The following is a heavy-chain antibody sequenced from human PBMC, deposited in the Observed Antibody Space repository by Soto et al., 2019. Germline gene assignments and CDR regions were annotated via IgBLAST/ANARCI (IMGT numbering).Heavy chain of an antibody. Sequence: SETLSLTCTVSGGSISTYYWSWIRQPPGKGLEWIGYIYYNGRTNYNPSLESRVTISLDTSKSQFSLKLSSVSAADMAVYYCARDGSGYDFWSGPYFFDYWGPGTLVTVSS. J-gene: IGHJ4*02. D-gene: IGHD3-3*01. V-gene: IGHV4-59*01. CDR2: IYYNGRT. CDR3: ARDGSGYDFWSGPYFFDY. CDR1: GGSISTYY.